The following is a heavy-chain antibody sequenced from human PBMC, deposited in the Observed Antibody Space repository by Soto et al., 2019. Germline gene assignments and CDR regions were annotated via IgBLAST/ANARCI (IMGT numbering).Heavy chain of an antibody. D-gene: IGHD6-13*01. Sequence: ASVKVSCKASGYTFTGYYMHWVRQAPGQGLEWMGWINPNSGGTNYAQKFQGRVTMTRDTSISTAYMELSRRRSDDTAVYYCARYMGSSWYDYYYYYGMDVWGQGTTVTVSS. V-gene: IGHV1-2*02. CDR3: ARYMGSSWYDYYYYYGMDV. CDR1: GYTFTGYY. J-gene: IGHJ6*02. CDR2: INPNSGGT.